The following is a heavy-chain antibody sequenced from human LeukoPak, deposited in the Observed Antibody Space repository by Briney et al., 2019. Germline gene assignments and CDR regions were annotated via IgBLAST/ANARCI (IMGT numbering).Heavy chain of an antibody. CDR1: GFTFYSYW. Sequence: PGGSLRLSCAASGFTFYSYWMHWVRQAPGKGLVWVSCINGDGSTSNYADSVKGRFTISRDNAKNTLYLQMNSLRAEDTALYYCAKDTRYYDSSGLFDYWGQGTLVTVSS. CDR3: AKDTRYYDSSGLFDY. D-gene: IGHD3-22*01. V-gene: IGHV3-74*01. J-gene: IGHJ4*02. CDR2: INGDGSTS.